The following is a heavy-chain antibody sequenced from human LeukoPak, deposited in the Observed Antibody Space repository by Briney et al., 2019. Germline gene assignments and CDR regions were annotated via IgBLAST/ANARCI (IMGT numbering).Heavy chain of an antibody. V-gene: IGHV1-2*02. CDR1: GYTFTGYY. J-gene: IGHJ4*02. CDR2: INPNSGGT. CDR3: ARASPTYYYDSSGYYLDY. D-gene: IGHD3-22*01. Sequence: GASVKVSCKASGYTFTGYYMHWVRQAPGQGLEWMGWINPNSGGTNYAQKFQGRVTMIRDTSISTAYMELSRLRSDDTAVYYCARASPTYYYDSSGYYLDYWGQGTLVTVSS.